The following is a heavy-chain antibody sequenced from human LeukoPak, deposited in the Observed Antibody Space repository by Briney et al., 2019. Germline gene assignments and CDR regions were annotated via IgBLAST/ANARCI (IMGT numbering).Heavy chain of an antibody. CDR2: IKQDGSEK. CDR3: ASSIAEDYFDY. D-gene: IGHD6-6*01. Sequence: GGSLRLSCAASGFTFSRFWMSWVRQAPGKGLEWVANIKQDGSEKYYVDSVKGRFTISRDNAKNSLYLQMNSLRAEDTAVYYCASSIAEDYFDYWGQGTLVTVSS. V-gene: IGHV3-7*02. J-gene: IGHJ4*02. CDR1: GFTFSRFW.